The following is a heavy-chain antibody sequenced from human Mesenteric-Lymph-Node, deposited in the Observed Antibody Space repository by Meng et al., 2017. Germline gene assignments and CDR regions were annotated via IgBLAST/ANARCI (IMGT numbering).Heavy chain of an antibody. D-gene: IGHD3-22*01. J-gene: IGHJ4*02. CDR1: GYTFTGYY. Sequence: ASVKVSCKASGYTFTGYYMHWVRQAPGQGLEWMGWINPNSGGTNYAQKFQGRVTMTRDTSISTAYMELSRLRSDDTAVYYCARAGDSSGYYYAPRMDYWGQGTLVTVSS. CDR2: INPNSGGT. CDR3: ARAGDSSGYYYAPRMDY. V-gene: IGHV1-2*02.